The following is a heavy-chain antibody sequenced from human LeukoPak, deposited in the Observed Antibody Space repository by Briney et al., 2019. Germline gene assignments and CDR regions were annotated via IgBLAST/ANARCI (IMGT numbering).Heavy chain of an antibody. V-gene: IGHV5-51*01. D-gene: IGHD1-7*01. CDR2: IYPGDSDT. CDR1: GYSFTSYW. Sequence: GESLKISCKGSGYSFTSYWIGWVRQMPGKGLEWMGIIYPGDSDTRYSPSFQGQVTISADKSISTAYLQWSSLKASDTAMYYCATGTGTTYYYYYYGMDVWGQGTTVTVSS. CDR3: ATGTGTTYYYYYYGMDV. J-gene: IGHJ6*02.